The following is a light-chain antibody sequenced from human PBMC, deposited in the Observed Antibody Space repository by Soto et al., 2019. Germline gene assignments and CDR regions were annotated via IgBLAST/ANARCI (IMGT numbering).Light chain of an antibody. Sequence: EKVMTQSPATLSVSPGVRVTLSCRASQSVRSNLAWYQQKPGQAPRLLIYDASTRATDIPVRFSGSGSGTEFTLTISSLQSEDSAVYYCQQYNDWLYTFGPGTKVDI. CDR1: QSVRSN. J-gene: IGKJ2*01. CDR2: DAS. V-gene: IGKV3D-15*01. CDR3: QQYNDWLYT.